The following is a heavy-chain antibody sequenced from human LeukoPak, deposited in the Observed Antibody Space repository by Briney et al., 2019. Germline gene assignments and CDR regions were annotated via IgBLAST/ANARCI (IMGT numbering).Heavy chain of an antibody. CDR2: MNPNSGNT. D-gene: IGHD6-13*01. J-gene: IGHJ4*02. CDR3: ARGYGLAAGTEFYDY. V-gene: IGHV1-8*01. CDR1: GYTFTSYD. Sequence: GASVKVSCKASGYTFTSYDINWVRQATGQGLEWMGWMNPNSGNTGYALKFQGRVTMTRNTSISTAYMELSSLRSEDTAVYYCARGYGLAAGTEFYDYWGQGTLVTVSS.